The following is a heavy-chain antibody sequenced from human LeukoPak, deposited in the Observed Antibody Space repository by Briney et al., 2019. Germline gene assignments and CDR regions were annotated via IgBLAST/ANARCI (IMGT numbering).Heavy chain of an antibody. V-gene: IGHV4-34*01. J-gene: IGHJ4*02. D-gene: IGHD5-24*01. CDR3: ARHRRDGSPTQD. CDR1: GGSFSGYY. CDR2: IKHSGSI. Sequence: SETLSLTCAVYGGSFSGYYWTWIRQPPGKGLEWIGEIKHSGSINYNPSLKSRVTISVDTSKNQFSLKLSSATAADTAVYYCARHRRDGSPTQDWGQGILVTVSS.